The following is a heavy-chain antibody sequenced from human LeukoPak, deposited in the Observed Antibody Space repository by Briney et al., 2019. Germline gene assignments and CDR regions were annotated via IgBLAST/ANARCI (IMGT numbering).Heavy chain of an antibody. CDR2: ITGDGYST. D-gene: IGHD3-10*01. Sequence: GGSLRLSCAASGLTFSNYAMSWVRHVAGKGLEWVSLITGDGYSTYYADSVKGRFTVSRDNPKNTLFLQMNRLRVEDTAIYYCAHIYYLGSGSCGDYWGQGTLVTVTS. J-gene: IGHJ4*02. CDR3: AHIYYLGSGSCGDY. V-gene: IGHV3-23*01. CDR1: GLTFSNYA.